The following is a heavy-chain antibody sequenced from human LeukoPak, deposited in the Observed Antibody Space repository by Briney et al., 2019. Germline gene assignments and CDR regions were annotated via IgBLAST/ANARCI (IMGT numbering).Heavy chain of an antibody. Sequence: GGSLRLSCAASGFTFSSYSMNWVRQAPGKGLEWVSSISGSSSYIYYADSVKGRFTISRDNSKNTLDLQMNSLRVEDTAVYYCAKDLTTVTTQGDYWGQGTLVTVSS. V-gene: IGHV3-21*01. CDR2: ISGSSSYI. CDR1: GFTFSSYS. CDR3: AKDLTTVTTQGDY. D-gene: IGHD4-17*01. J-gene: IGHJ4*02.